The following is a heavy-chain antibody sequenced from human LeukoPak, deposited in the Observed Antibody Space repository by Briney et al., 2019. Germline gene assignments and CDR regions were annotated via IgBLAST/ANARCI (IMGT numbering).Heavy chain of an antibody. D-gene: IGHD3-22*01. Sequence: PGGSLRLSCAASGFTLSTYAMSWVRQTPGKGLEWVAATSSSDAGTYHADSVRGRFTISRDNSKNTLYLQMNSLRAEDTAVYYCARDTYYYDSSGYYYPGGSDCWGQGTLVTVSS. CDR3: ARDTYYYDSSGYYYPGGSDC. V-gene: IGHV3-23*01. J-gene: IGHJ4*02. CDR2: TSSSDAGT. CDR1: GFTLSTYA.